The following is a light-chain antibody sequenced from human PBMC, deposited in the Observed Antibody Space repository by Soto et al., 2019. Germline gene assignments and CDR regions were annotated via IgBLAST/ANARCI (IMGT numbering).Light chain of an antibody. CDR3: LQHNSYPLT. Sequence: DIQMTQSPSSLSASVGDRVTITCRASQGIRNELGWYQQKPGKAPKRLMYAASSLQSGVPSRFSGSGSGTEFTLTISSLQPEDFATYYCLQHNSYPLTFGGGTKVEIK. CDR2: AAS. V-gene: IGKV1-17*01. J-gene: IGKJ4*01. CDR1: QGIRNE.